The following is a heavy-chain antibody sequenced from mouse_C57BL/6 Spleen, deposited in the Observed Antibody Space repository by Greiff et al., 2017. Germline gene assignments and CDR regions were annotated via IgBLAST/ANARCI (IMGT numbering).Heavy chain of an antibody. J-gene: IGHJ1*03. Sequence: EVQLVESEGGLVQPGRSLTLSCTASGFTFSDYYMAWVRQVPEKGLEWVANINYDGSSTYYLDSLQSRFIISSDNAKYILYLQMSSLKSEDTATYYCSSDESYDYVEYWYFEVWGTGTTVTVSS. CDR3: SSDESYDYVEYWYFEV. D-gene: IGHD2-4*01. V-gene: IGHV5-16*01. CDR1: GFTFSDYY. CDR2: INYDGSST.